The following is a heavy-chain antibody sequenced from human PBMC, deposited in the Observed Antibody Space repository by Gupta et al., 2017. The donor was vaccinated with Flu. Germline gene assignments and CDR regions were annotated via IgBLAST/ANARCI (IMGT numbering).Heavy chain of an antibody. CDR2: ISDNAIRDDGDNT. D-gene: IGHD1-7*01. Sequence: EVQLLQSGGGLVQPGGSLRLSCAASGFTFSRYPMSWVRQVPGKGLEWVSTISDNAIRDDGDNTYYADSVKGRFTISRDNSKNTLYLQLNNVRTEDTAVYYCAKALDWNYEYWFDPWGQGTLVTVSS. CDR1: GFTFSRYP. CDR3: AKALDWNYEYWFDP. J-gene: IGHJ5*02. V-gene: IGHV3-23*01.